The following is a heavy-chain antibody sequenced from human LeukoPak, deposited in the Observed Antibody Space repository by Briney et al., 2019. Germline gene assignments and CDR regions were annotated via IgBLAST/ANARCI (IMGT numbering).Heavy chain of an antibody. V-gene: IGHV1-46*01. CDR2: INPSCGNT. J-gene: IGHJ4*02. Sequence: ASVKVSCKASGYTFSRQYMHFVRQAPGQGLEWMGIINPSCGNTNYAQKFQGRVTMTRDTSTSTIYMDLSSLRSDDTAVYYCSTSVGGTEFDSWGQGALVTVSS. CDR1: GYTFSRQY. D-gene: IGHD3-16*01. CDR3: STSVGGTEFDS.